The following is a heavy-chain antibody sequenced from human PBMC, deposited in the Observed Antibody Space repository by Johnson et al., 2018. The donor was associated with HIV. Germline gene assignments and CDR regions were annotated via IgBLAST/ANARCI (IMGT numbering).Heavy chain of an antibody. J-gene: IGHJ3*02. V-gene: IGHV3-30*18. CDR3: AKDLGESENEEWASDYYDFGNDYPGQDPRGVVGAFDI. CDR1: GFTFSNYG. D-gene: IGHD3-3*01. Sequence: QVQLVESGGGVVQPGRSLRLSCAASGFTFSNYGMHWVRQAPGKGLEWVAVISYDGSNKYYADSVKGRFTISRDNSKNTVYLQMNSLRDGDTAVFYCAKDLGESENEEWASDYYDFGNDYPGQDPRGVVGAFDIWGQGTMVTVSS. CDR2: ISYDGSNK.